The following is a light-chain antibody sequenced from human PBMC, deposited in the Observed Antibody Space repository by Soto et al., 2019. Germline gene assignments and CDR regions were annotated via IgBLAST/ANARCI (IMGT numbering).Light chain of an antibody. V-gene: IGKV1-39*01. J-gene: IGKJ1*01. CDR3: XXXXXXXXX. CDR2: AAS. Sequence: DIQMTQSPSSLSASVGDRVTITCRASQSISSNLNWYQQKPGKAPKLLIYAASSLQSGVPSRFSGSRSGPDFTLTISSLQPEDFATXXXXXXXXXXXXFGQGTKVDIK. CDR1: QSISSN.